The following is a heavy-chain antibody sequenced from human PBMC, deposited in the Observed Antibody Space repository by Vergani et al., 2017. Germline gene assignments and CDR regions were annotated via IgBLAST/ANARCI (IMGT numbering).Heavy chain of an antibody. CDR2: IWYDGSNK. Sequence: QVQLVESGGGVVQPGRSLRLSCAASGFTFSSYGMHWVRQAPGKGLEWVAVIWYDGSNKYYADSVKGRFTISRDNSKNTLYLQMNSLRAEDTAVYYCARDQIQSGGLFDYWGQGTLVTVSS. D-gene: IGHD2-15*01. V-gene: IGHV3-33*01. CDR1: GFTFSSYG. J-gene: IGHJ4*02. CDR3: ARDQIQSGGLFDY.